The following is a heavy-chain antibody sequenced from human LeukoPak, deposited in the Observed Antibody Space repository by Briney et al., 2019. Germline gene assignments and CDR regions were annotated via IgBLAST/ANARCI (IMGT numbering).Heavy chain of an antibody. CDR3: ARGQVVAATVFDY. Sequence: SETLSLTCAVYGGSFSGYYWSWIRQPPGKGLEWIGEINHSGSTNYNPSLKSRVTISVDTSKNQFSLKLSSVTTADTAVYYCARGQVVAATVFDYWGRGTLVTVSS. J-gene: IGHJ4*02. CDR1: GGSFSGYY. V-gene: IGHV4-34*01. CDR2: INHSGST. D-gene: IGHD2-15*01.